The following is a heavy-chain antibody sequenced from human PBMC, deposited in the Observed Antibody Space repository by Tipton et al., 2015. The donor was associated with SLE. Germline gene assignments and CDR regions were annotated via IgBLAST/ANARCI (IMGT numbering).Heavy chain of an antibody. Sequence: TLSLTCTVSGGSISSSSYYWGWIRQPPGKGLEWIGSIYYSGSTYYNPSLKSRITISVDTSTNQFSLKLNSVTAADTAVYYCARDVIVVVPAANYYYYYMDVWGKGTTVTVSS. J-gene: IGHJ6*03. CDR3: ARDVIVVVPAANYYYYYMDV. V-gene: IGHV4-39*07. D-gene: IGHD2-2*01. CDR1: GGSISSSSYY. CDR2: IYYSGST.